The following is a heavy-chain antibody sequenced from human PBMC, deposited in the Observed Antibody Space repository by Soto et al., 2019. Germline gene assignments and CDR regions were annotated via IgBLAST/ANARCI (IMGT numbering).Heavy chain of an antibody. V-gene: IGHV1-69*06. CDR3: ARRDTSGFLRYFDN. D-gene: IGHD3-3*01. Sequence: VASVKVSCKSSGGTFSSFINYPINWVRQAPGQGLEWMGGIVPNVGTVNYAQKFRGKVTITADKSTGTAHMELSSLRSEDTALYYCARRDTSGFLRYFDNWGQGTQVTVSS. J-gene: IGHJ4*02. CDR2: IVPNVGTV. CDR1: GGTFSSFINYP.